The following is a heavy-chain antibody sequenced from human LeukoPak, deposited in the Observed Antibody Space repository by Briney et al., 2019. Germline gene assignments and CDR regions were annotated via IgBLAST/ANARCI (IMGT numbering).Heavy chain of an antibody. D-gene: IGHD3-10*01. CDR2: INWNGGST. CDR3: ARGELYYYASGSPNWFDP. Sequence: PGGSLRLSCAASGFSFDDYGMSWVRQAPGKGLEWVSGINWNGGSTSYADSVKGRFTISRDNAKNSLSLQMNSLRVEDTALYYCARGELYYYASGSPNWFDPWGQGTLVTVSS. J-gene: IGHJ5*02. CDR1: GFSFDDYG. V-gene: IGHV3-20*04.